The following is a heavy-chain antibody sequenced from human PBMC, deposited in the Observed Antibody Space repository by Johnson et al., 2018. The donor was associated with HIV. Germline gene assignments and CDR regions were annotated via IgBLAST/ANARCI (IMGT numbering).Heavy chain of an antibody. CDR2: IYSDGSDT. J-gene: IGHJ3*01. V-gene: IGHV3-74*03. CDR3: TRWKLHFLAPDVFDL. Sequence: VQLVESGGGLVQPGGSLRLSCAASGFIFRNYWMHWVRQAPGKGLVWVARIYSDGSDTAYADSVKGRFTIARDNAKKTLYLQMNSLRAEDTALYYCTRWKLHFLAPDVFDLWGQGTMVTVSS. D-gene: IGHD3-16*01. CDR1: GFIFRNYW.